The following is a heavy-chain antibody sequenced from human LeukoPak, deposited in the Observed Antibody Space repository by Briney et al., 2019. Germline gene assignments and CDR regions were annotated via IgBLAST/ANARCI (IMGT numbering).Heavy chain of an antibody. CDR3: ARTSSIAARSDRVGLFP. J-gene: IGHJ5*02. V-gene: IGHV3-74*01. CDR2: INSDGSST. Sequence: GGSLRLSCAASGFTVSSYWMHCVRQPQGKGLVWVSRINSDGSSTSYADSVKGRFTISRDNATNTPYLQMNRLRAEDTAVYYCARTSSIAARSDRVGLFPWGQGTLVTVSS. CDR1: GFTVSSYW. D-gene: IGHD6-6*01.